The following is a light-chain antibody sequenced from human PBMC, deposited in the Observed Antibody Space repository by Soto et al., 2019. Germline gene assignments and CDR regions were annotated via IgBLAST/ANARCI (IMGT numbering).Light chain of an antibody. CDR3: QVWDSSIDQLGV. J-gene: IGLJ3*02. CDR2: YDS. Sequence: SYELTQPPSVSVAPGKTARITCGGNNIGSKSVHWYQQKPGQAPVLVVYYDSDRPSGIPERFSGSNSGNTATLTISRVEAGDEADYYCQVWDSSIDQLGVFGGGTKLTVL. V-gene: IGLV3-21*04. CDR1: NIGSKS.